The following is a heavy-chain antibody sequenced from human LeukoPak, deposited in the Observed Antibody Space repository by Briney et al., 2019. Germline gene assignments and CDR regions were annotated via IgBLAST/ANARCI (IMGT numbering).Heavy chain of an antibody. CDR2: INPNSGGT. CDR1: GYTFTGYY. D-gene: IGHD3-22*01. Sequence: ASVKVSCKASGYTFTGYYMHWVRQAPGQGLERMGWINPNSGGTNYAQKFQDWVTMTRVTSISTAYMELSSLRSDDTAVYYCARGHYYDSSGRGDDAFDIWGQGTMVTVSS. V-gene: IGHV1-2*04. J-gene: IGHJ3*02. CDR3: ARGHYYDSSGRGDDAFDI.